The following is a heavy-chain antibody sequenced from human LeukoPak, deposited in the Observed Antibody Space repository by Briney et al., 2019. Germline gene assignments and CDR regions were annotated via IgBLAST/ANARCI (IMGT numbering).Heavy chain of an antibody. D-gene: IGHD3-3*01. CDR2: INPNSGGT. CDR3: ARKIDFWSGYSY. V-gene: IGHV1-2*02. Sequence: ASVKVSCKASGYTFTGYYIHWVRQAPGQGLEWMGWINPNSGGTNSAQKFQGRVTMTRDTSISAAYMELSRLKSDDTAVYYCARKIDFWSGYSYWGQGTLVTVS. CDR1: GYTFTGYY. J-gene: IGHJ4*02.